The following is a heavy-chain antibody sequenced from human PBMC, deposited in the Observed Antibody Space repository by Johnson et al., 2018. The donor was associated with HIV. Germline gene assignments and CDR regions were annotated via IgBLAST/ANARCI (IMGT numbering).Heavy chain of an antibody. CDR2: IRYDGSNK. J-gene: IGHJ3*02. D-gene: IGHD3-16*01. CDR3: AKDERQLGGWSHAFDI. Sequence: QVQLVESGGGVVQPGGSLRLSCAASGFTFSSYGMHWVRQAPGKGLEWVAFIRYDGSNKYYAESEKGRFTISRDNSKNTLYLQMISLRAEDTAVYFCAKDERQLGGWSHAFDIWGQGTKVTVSS. V-gene: IGHV3-30*02. CDR1: GFTFSSYG.